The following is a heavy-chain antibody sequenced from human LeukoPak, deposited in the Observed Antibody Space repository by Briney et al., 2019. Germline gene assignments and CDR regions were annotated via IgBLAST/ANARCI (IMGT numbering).Heavy chain of an antibody. D-gene: IGHD3-22*01. CDR2: ISSSSSYI. V-gene: IGHV3-21*01. J-gene: IGHJ3*02. CDR1: GFTFSSYS. Sequence: GSLRLSCAASGFTFSSYSMNWVRQAPGKGLEWVSSISSSSSYIYYADSVKGRFTISRDNAKNSLYLQMNSLRAEDTAVYYCARDWYYYDSSGDAFDIWGQGTMVTVSS. CDR3: ARDWYYYDSSGDAFDI.